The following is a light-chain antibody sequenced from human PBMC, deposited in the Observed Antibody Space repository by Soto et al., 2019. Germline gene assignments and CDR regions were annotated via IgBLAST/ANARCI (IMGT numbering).Light chain of an antibody. J-gene: IGLJ2*01. CDR2: EVS. Sequence: QSALTQPASVSGSPGQSITISCTGTTSDVGRYNYVSWYQQHPGKAPKLIISEVSTRPSGVSDRFSGSKSGNTASLTISGLQPEDEADYYCSSYTTIGTLVFGGGTKVTVL. CDR3: SSYTTIGTLV. CDR1: TSDVGRYNY. V-gene: IGLV2-14*01.